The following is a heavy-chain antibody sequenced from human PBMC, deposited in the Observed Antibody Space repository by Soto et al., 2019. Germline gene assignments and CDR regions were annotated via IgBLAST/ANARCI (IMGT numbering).Heavy chain of an antibody. J-gene: IGHJ4*02. CDR3: ARGRYGYY. Sequence: QVHLVQSGAEVKKPWASVKVSCKGSGYAFTTYGITWVRQAPAQGLEWMGWISAHSGNTNYAQKLQGRVTVTRDTSTSTAYMELRSLRSDDTAVYYCARGRYGYYWGQGALVTVSS. CDR2: ISAHSGNT. CDR1: GYAFTTYG. D-gene: IGHD1-1*01. V-gene: IGHV1-18*01.